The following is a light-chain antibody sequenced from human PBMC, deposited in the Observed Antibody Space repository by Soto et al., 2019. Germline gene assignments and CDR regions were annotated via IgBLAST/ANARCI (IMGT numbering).Light chain of an antibody. CDR2: GAS. J-gene: IGKJ1*01. V-gene: IGKV3-15*01. CDR1: QSVSSN. Sequence: EMVMTQSPATLPVSPGERATLSCRASQSVSSNLAWYQQKPGQAPRLLMYGASTRATGIPDRFSGSGSGTEFTLTISSLQSEVFAVYYCQQHNNWPPWTFGQGTKVEIK. CDR3: QQHNNWPPWT.